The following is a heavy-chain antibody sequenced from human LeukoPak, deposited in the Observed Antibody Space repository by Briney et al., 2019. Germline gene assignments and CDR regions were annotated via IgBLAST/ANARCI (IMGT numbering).Heavy chain of an antibody. CDR3: GRLSSSGWYTFDY. Sequence: MTSETLSLTCTVSGGSISSSSYYWVGIRQPPGKGLEWIGSIYYSGSTYYNPSLKSRVTLSVDTSKNQFSLKLTSVTAADTAVYYCGRLSSSGWYTFDYWGQGTLVTVSS. J-gene: IGHJ4*02. CDR1: GGSISSSSYY. V-gene: IGHV4-39*01. D-gene: IGHD6-19*01. CDR2: IYYSGST.